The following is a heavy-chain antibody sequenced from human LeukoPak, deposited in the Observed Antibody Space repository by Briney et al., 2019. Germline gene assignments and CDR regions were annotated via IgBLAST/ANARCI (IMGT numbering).Heavy chain of an antibody. Sequence: SETLSLTCTVSGGSISSYYWSWIRQPAGKGLKWIGRIYTSGSTNYNPSLKSRVTMSVDTSKNQFSLKLSSVTAADTAVYYCARDGYYYDSSGYYCEAFDIWGQGTMVTVSS. CDR1: GGSISSYY. D-gene: IGHD3-22*01. V-gene: IGHV4-4*07. J-gene: IGHJ3*02. CDR3: ARDGYYYDSSGYYCEAFDI. CDR2: IYTSGST.